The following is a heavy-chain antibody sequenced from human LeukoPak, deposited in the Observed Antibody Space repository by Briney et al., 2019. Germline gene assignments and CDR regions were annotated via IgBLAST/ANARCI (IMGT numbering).Heavy chain of an antibody. Sequence: GGSLRLSCAASGFTFSNAWMSWVRQAAGKGLEWVGRIKSKTDGGTTDYAAPVKGRFTISRDDSKNTLYLQMNSLKTEDTAVYYCTSTYCSSTSCSYFDPWGQGTLVTVSS. J-gene: IGHJ5*02. D-gene: IGHD2-2*01. CDR2: IKSKTDGGTT. V-gene: IGHV3-15*01. CDR3: TSTYCSSTSCSYFDP. CDR1: GFTFSNAW.